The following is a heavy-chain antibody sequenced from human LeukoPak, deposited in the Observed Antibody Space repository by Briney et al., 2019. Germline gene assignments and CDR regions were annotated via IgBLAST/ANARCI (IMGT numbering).Heavy chain of an antibody. Sequence: PSXTLSLTCAVYGGSFSGYYWTWIRQPPGKGLEWIGEIHYSGRIKYNPYLKSRVTISAEKTKNHFSLKMNSVTAADTAVYYCSRGTDAYKCGNSWGQGTLVTVSS. J-gene: IGHJ4*02. CDR2: IHYSGRI. CDR1: GGSFSGYY. D-gene: IGHD5-24*01. V-gene: IGHV4-34*01. CDR3: SRGTDAYKCGNS.